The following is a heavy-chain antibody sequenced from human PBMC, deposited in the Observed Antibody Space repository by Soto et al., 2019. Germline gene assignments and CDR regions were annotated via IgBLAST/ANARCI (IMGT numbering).Heavy chain of an antibody. CDR2: IWYDGSNK. D-gene: IGHD2-8*01. CDR1: GFTFSSYG. V-gene: IGHV3-33*01. J-gene: IGHJ6*02. Sequence: GGSLRLSCAASGFTFSSYGMHWVRQAPGKGLEWVAVIWYDGSNKYYADSVKGRFTISRDNSKNTLYLQMSSLRAEDTAVYYCARESGVYAYGMDVWGQGTTVTVSS. CDR3: ARESGVYAYGMDV.